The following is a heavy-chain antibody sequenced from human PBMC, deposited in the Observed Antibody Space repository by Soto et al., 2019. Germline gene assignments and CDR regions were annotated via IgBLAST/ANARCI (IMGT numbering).Heavy chain of an antibody. J-gene: IGHJ6*02. CDR1: GFSLSNTRLG. CDR2: IFSNNEK. Sequence: QVTLKESGPVLVKPTETLTLTCTVSGFSLSNTRLGVSWIRQPPGKALEWLAHIFSNNEKSFNTSLKNRLTISQDTSKSQVVLTMTNMDPVDTATYSCARNVAGHYAMDVWGQGTTVTVSS. V-gene: IGHV2-26*01. CDR3: ARNVAGHYAMDV.